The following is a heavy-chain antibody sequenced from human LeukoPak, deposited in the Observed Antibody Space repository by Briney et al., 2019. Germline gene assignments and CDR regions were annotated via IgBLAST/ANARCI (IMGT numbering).Heavy chain of an antibody. V-gene: IGHV1-8*01. J-gene: IGHJ4*02. CDR3: ARGLTYYYDSSGYYSFDY. D-gene: IGHD3-22*01. CDR1: GYTFTSYD. Sequence: ASVKVSCKASGYTFTSYDINWVRQATGQGLEWMGRMNPNSGNTGYAQKFQGRVTMTRNTSISTAYMELSSLRSEDTAVYYCARGLTYYYDSSGYYSFDYWGQGTLVTVSS. CDR2: MNPNSGNT.